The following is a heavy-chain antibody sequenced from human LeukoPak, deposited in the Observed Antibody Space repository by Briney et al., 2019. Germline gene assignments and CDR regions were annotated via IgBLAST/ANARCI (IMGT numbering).Heavy chain of an antibody. D-gene: IGHD5-18*01. J-gene: IGHJ5*02. CDR2: IYHSGST. CDR3: ARGLRVRGYSYGYAGVEWFDP. Sequence: SETLSLTCAVSGYSISSGYYWGWIRQPPGKGLEWIGSIYHSGSTYYNPSLKSRVTISVDTSKNQFSLKLSSVTAADTAVYYCARGLRVRGYSYGYAGVEWFDPWGQGTLVTVSS. V-gene: IGHV4-38-2*01. CDR1: GYSISSGYY.